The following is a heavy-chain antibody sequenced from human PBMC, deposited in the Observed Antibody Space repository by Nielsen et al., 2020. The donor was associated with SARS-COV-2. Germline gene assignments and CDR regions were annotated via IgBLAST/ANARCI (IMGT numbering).Heavy chain of an antibody. CDR1: GGTFSNYG. CDR3: ARDWGYETSDYYYSY. J-gene: IGHJ4*02. Sequence: SVKVSCKASGGTFSNYGISWVRHAPGQGLEWMGGITPMFGTGNYAKKFQGRVTITADESTSTAYMEMRSLRSEDTAVYYCARDWGYETSDYYYSYWGQGTLVIVSS. D-gene: IGHD3-22*01. V-gene: IGHV1-69*13. CDR2: ITPMFGTG.